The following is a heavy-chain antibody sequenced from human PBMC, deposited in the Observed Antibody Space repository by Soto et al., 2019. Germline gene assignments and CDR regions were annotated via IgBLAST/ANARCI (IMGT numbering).Heavy chain of an antibody. CDR3: AALSNSARYIDF. CDR2: IYGGGTT. Sequence: EVQLAESGGGLVQPGGSLRLSCAASGFTVSDNYMNWVRQAPGKGLEWVSVIYGGGTTDYADSAKGRFTISRDSSMSTLHLQMNSLRVEDTAVYYCAALSNSARYIDFWGRGTLVTVSS. D-gene: IGHD1-26*01. CDR1: GFTVSDNY. V-gene: IGHV3-66*01. J-gene: IGHJ4*02.